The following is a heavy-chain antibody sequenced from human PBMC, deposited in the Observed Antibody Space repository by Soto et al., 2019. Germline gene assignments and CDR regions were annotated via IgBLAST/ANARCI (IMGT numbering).Heavy chain of an antibody. CDR3: AGGYSAYHRLKY. J-gene: IGHJ4*01. Sequence: TLSLTCTVSGGSINNYYWSWIRQAPGKGLEWIGHIYYTGSTKYSPSLKSRVTISLDTSKNQFSLKLRSVTPADTAVYYCAGGYSAYHRLKYWGHGTLVTVSS. CDR1: GGSINNYY. CDR2: IYYTGST. D-gene: IGHD5-12*01. V-gene: IGHV4-59*01.